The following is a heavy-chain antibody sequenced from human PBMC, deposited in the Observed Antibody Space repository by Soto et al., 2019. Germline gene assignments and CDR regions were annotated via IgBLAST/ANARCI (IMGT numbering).Heavy chain of an antibody. Sequence: QVQLVESGGGVVQPGRSLRLSCAASGFTFSSYGMHWVRQAPGKGLEWVAVISYDGSNKYYADSVKGRFTISRDNSKNTLYLQMNSLRAEDTAVYYCAKIGVVVAANAFDIWGLGTMVTVSS. V-gene: IGHV3-30*18. J-gene: IGHJ3*02. D-gene: IGHD2-15*01. CDR1: GFTFSSYG. CDR2: ISYDGSNK. CDR3: AKIGVVVAANAFDI.